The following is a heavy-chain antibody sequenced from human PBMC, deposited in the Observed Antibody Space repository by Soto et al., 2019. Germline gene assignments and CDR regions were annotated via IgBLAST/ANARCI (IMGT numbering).Heavy chain of an antibody. CDR2: ISGSGATT. J-gene: IGHJ4*02. CDR1: GFTFSTNA. D-gene: IGHD2-8*01. CDR3: AKAQALYGLSDY. V-gene: IGHV3-23*01. Sequence: EVQLLESGGGLVQPGGSLRLSCAASGFTFSTNAMNWVRQAPGKGLEWVSGISGSGATTYYADSVKDRFTISRDNSKNTVYLQMSSLGAEDTALYYCAKAQALYGLSDYWGQGTQVTVSS.